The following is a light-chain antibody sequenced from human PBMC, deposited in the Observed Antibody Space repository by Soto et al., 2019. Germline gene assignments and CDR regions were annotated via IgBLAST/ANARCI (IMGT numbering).Light chain of an antibody. J-gene: IGKJ4*01. V-gene: IGKV1-27*01. CDR3: QEYKSAPLT. Sequence: DIQMTQSPSSLSASVGDRVTFTCRASQGIYNYVAWYQQKPGKLPELLINAASTLQSGVPSRFSGSGSGTDFTLNISSLQPEDVATYYCQEYKSAPLTFGGGNKVEL. CDR1: QGIYNY. CDR2: AAS.